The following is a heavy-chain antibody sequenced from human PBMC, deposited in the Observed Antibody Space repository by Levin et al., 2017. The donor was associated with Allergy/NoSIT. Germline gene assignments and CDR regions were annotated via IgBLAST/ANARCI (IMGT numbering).Heavy chain of an antibody. CDR1: GGSISSGGYS. J-gene: IGHJ3*02. D-gene: IGHD5-24*01. V-gene: IGHV4-30-2*01. Sequence: SETLSLTCAVSGGSISSGGYSWSWIRQPPGKGLEWIGYIYHSGSTYYNPSLKSRVTISVDRSKNQFSLKLSSVTAADTAVYYCASYGYNFDEYAFDIWGQGTMVTVSS. CDR3: ASYGYNFDEYAFDI. CDR2: IYHSGST.